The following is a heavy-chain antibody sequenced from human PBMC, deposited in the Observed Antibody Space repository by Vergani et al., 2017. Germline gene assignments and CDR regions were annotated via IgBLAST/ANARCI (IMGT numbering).Heavy chain of an antibody. J-gene: IGHJ5*02. D-gene: IGHD6-19*01. CDR3: ASDTHSGQRADR. Sequence: QVQLQESGPGLVKSSETLSLTCSVSFDSIRNLYCNWIRQPPAKGLEWIGSIHYSEKTNYNPSLKIRVTISVDTSKNQFSLTLTSVTAEDTAVYYCASDTHSGQRADRWGQGILVTVTS. CDR2: IHYSEKT. CDR1: FDSIRNLY. V-gene: IGHV4-59*11.